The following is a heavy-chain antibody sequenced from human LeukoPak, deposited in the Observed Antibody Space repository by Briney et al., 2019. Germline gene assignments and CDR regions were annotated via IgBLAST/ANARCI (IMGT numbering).Heavy chain of an antibody. V-gene: IGHV1-69*04. CDR2: IIPFGGIA. CDR1: GGSFSSYV. J-gene: IGHJ4*02. D-gene: IGHD1-26*01. Sequence: SVKVSCKASGGSFSSYVISWVRQAPGQVLEWMGRIIPFGGIANYAQKFQGRVTLTADTSTTTAYMELSSLRSEDTAVYYCAREGAGATAFDYWGQGTLVTVSS. CDR3: AREGAGATAFDY.